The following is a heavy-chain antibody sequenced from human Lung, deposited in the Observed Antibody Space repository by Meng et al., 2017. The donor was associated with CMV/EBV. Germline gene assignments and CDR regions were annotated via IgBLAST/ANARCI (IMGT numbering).Heavy chain of an antibody. CDR3: ARNGADEDYWFDP. D-gene: IGHD4-17*01. CDR2: IYPGDSDV. CDR1: GYIFSDYW. J-gene: IGHJ5*02. V-gene: IGHV5-51*01. Sequence: GGSLRLXXQGFGYIFSDYWIGWVRQMPGKGLEWMGIIYPGDSDVRYSPSFQGQVFISADESISTAYLQWYSLKASDTAIYYCARNGADEDYWFDPWGQGTLVTVSS.